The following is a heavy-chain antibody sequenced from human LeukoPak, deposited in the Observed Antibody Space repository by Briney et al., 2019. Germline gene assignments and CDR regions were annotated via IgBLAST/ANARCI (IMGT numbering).Heavy chain of an antibody. CDR1: GGTFSSYA. CDR3: ARDRDDYGDYGSPFDY. J-gene: IGHJ4*02. D-gene: IGHD4-17*01. CDR2: IIPIFGTA. V-gene: IGHV1-69*13. Sequence: SVKVSCKASGGTFSSYAISWVRQAPGQGLEWMGGIIPIFGTANYAQKFQGRVTITADESTSTAYMELSSLRSEDTAVYYCARDRDDYGDYGSPFDYWGQGTLVTVSS.